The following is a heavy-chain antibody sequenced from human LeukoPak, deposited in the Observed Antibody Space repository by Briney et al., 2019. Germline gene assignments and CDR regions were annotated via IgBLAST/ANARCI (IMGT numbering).Heavy chain of an antibody. CDR3: ARSEINDYMRF. D-gene: IGHD4-11*01. V-gene: IGHV4-38-2*01. CDR1: GYSIANGYH. Sequence: PSETLPLTCSVSGYSIANGYHWAWVRQPPGKRLEWLGSIYQSGSTYDNLSLKSRLTMSVDTSKNQFSLTMRAVTAADTALYYCARSEINDYMRFWGQGILVTVSS. CDR2: IYQSGST. J-gene: IGHJ4*02.